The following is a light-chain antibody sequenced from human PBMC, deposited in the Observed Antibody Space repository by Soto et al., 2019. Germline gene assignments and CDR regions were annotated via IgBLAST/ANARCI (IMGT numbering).Light chain of an antibody. CDR3: SSYTSGSTWV. CDR1: SSDVGGYNY. V-gene: IGLV2-14*01. CDR2: DVS. Sequence: QSVLTQPASVSGSPGQSITIXCTGTSSDVGGYNYVSWYQQHPGKAPKLMIYDVSNRPSGVSNRFSGSKSGNTASLTISGLQAEDEADYYCSSYTSGSTWVFGGGTQLTVL. J-gene: IGLJ3*02.